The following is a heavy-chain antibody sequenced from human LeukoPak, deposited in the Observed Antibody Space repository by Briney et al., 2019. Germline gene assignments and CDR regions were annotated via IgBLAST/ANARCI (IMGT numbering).Heavy chain of an antibody. CDR3: ARDQYDSSGYYYY. J-gene: IGHJ4*02. V-gene: IGHV1-69*05. CDR2: IIPIFGTA. D-gene: IGHD3-22*01. Sequence: SVKVSCKASRGTFSRYAISWVRQAAGQGLEWMGRIIPIFGTANYAQKFQGRVTITTDESTSTAYMELSSLRSEDTAVYYCARDQYDSSGYYYYWGQGTLVTVSS. CDR1: RGTFSRYA.